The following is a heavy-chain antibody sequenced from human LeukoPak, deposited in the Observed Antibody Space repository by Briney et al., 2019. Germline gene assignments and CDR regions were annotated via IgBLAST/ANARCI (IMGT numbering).Heavy chain of an antibody. J-gene: IGHJ4*02. CDR2: IIPIFGTA. CDR1: GGTFSSYA. CDR3: ARSQYSSGWYPHFDY. V-gene: IGHV1-69*01. D-gene: IGHD6-19*01. Sequence: LVKVSCKASGGTFSSYAISWVRQAPGQGLEWMGGIIPIFGTANYAQKFQGRVTITADESTSTAYMELSSLRSEDTAVYYCARSQYSSGWYPHFDYWGQGTLVTVSS.